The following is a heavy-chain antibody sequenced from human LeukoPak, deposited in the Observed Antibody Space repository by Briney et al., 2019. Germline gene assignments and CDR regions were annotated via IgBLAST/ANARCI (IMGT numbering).Heavy chain of an antibody. D-gene: IGHD6-13*01. CDR1: GGSISSYY. V-gene: IGHV4-59*01. CDR3: ARAPPQKIAAAGTKWFDP. Sequence: SETLSLTCTVSGGSISSYYWSWIRQPPGKGLEWIGYIYYSGSTNYNPSLKSRVTISVDTSKNQFSLKLSSATAADTAVYYCARAPPQKIAAAGTKWFDPWGQGTLVTVSS. CDR2: IYYSGST. J-gene: IGHJ5*02.